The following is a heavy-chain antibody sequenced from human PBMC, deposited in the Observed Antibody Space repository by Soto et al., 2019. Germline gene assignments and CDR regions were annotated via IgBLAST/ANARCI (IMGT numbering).Heavy chain of an antibody. Sequence: KLGGSLRLSCAASGFTFTRYSMNWVRQAPGKGLEWVASISSTTNYIYYGESLKGRFTISRDNAKNSMYLQMNTLRAEDTAVYYCARESEDLSSNLDYWGQGTLVTVSS. V-gene: IGHV3-21*06. CDR3: ARESEDLSSNLDY. J-gene: IGHJ4*02. CDR2: ISSTTNYI. CDR1: GFTFTRYS.